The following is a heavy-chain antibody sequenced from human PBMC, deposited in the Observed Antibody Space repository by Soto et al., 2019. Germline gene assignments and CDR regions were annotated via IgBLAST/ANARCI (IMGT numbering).Heavy chain of an antibody. CDR3: ARDRRSITSPDAFDI. J-gene: IGHJ3*02. V-gene: IGHV3-21*01. CDR1: GFAFSSYS. CDR2: ISGSSGYI. D-gene: IGHD2-2*01. Sequence: SGGSLRLSCAASGFAFSSYSMIWVRLAPGKGLEWVSFISGSSGYIYYADSVKGRFIISRDNAKNSLFLQMNSLRADDTSVYYCARDRRSITSPDAFDIWGQGTMVTVSS.